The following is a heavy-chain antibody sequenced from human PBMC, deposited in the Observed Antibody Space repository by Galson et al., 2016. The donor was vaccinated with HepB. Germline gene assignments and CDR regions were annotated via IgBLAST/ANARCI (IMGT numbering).Heavy chain of an antibody. Sequence: SLRLSCAASGFTFRNYPRSWVRQAPGKGLEWVSGVTGSGGSTYYADSVRGRFTISRDNSKNTLYLQMNSLRAEDTAVYYCAKDLGAPYFSGLDVWGQGTTVTVSS. J-gene: IGHJ6*02. D-gene: IGHD3-16*01. CDR2: VTGSGGST. CDR1: GFTFRNYP. V-gene: IGHV3-23*01. CDR3: AKDLGAPYFSGLDV.